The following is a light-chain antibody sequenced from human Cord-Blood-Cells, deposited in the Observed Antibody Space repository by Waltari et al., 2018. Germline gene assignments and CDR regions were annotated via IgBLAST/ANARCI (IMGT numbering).Light chain of an antibody. J-gene: IGKJ1*01. V-gene: IGKV1-33*01. CDR1: QDISNY. Sequence: DIQITQSPSSLSASVGDRVTITCQASQDISNYLNWYQQKPGKAPKLLIYDASNLETGVPQRVSGSGAGTDFTFTISSLQPEDMATYYCQQYDNLPPLTFGQGTKVEIK. CDR3: QQYDNLPPLT. CDR2: DAS.